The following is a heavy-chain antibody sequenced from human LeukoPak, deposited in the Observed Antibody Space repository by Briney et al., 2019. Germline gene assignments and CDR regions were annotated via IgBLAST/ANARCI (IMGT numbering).Heavy chain of an antibody. CDR3: ARLRGVRAPFDP. D-gene: IGHD3-10*01. Sequence: PGGSLRLSCAASGFTFSNAWMSWVRQAPGKGLEWVGIIYPDDSETKYSPSFQGQVSISADKSISTAYLQWSSLKASDTAMYYCARLRGVRAPFDPWGQGTLVTVSS. J-gene: IGHJ5*02. CDR1: GFTFSNAW. CDR2: IYPDDSET. V-gene: IGHV5-51*01.